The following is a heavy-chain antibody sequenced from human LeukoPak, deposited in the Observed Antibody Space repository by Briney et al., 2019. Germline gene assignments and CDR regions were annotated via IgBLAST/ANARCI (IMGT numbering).Heavy chain of an antibody. CDR3: AREMEVVVAAKGTDAFDI. Sequence: PGGSLRPSCAASGFTLNSYTMNWVRQAPGKGLEWVSGINWNGGSTGYADSVKGRFTISRDNAKNSLYLQMNSLRAEDTALYHCAREMEVVVAAKGTDAFDIWGQGTMVTVSS. J-gene: IGHJ3*02. CDR1: GFTLNSYT. V-gene: IGHV3-20*01. D-gene: IGHD2-15*01. CDR2: INWNGGST.